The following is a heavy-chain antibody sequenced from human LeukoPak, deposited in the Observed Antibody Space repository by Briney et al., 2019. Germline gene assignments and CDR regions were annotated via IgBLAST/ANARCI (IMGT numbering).Heavy chain of an antibody. Sequence: SETLSLTCTVYGGSIRSDFHYWDWIRQPPGKGLEWIGSILYTGGIWVKPSLKSRASISVDTSRNQFSLTLHSVNAIDTALYYCTRRASGSGGTQAGMDVWGQGTTVTVSS. J-gene: IGHJ6*02. CDR1: GGSIRSDFHY. CDR2: ILYTGGI. CDR3: TRRASGSGGTQAGMDV. D-gene: IGHD2-15*01. V-gene: IGHV4-39*01.